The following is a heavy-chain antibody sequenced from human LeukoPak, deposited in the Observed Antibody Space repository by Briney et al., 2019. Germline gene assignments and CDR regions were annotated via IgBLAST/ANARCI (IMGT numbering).Heavy chain of an antibody. CDR3: ARGRLYYDILTRTRYFDY. V-gene: IGHV4-34*01. Sequence: SETLSLTCAVYGGSFSDYYWSWIRQPPGEGLEWIGEINHSGSTNYNPSLKSRVIISVDTSKNQFSLKLSSVTAADTAVYYCARGRLYYDILTRTRYFDYWGQGTLVTVSS. CDR1: GGSFSDYY. J-gene: IGHJ4*02. D-gene: IGHD3-9*01. CDR2: INHSGST.